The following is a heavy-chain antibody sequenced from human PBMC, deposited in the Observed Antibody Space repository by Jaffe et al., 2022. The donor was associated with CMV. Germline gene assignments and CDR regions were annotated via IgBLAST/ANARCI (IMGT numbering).Heavy chain of an antibody. CDR3: AREPGPWDV. V-gene: IGHV1-8*02. J-gene: IGHJ6*02. CDR2: VHPRSGKA. Sequence: QAQLVQSGAEVKKPGAAVKVSCKASGYTFITYEIHWVRQAPGQGLEWVGWVHPRSGKAGYAQKFQGRVTMTRDTSINTAYMELSSLRSEDTAVYYCAREPGPWDVWGQGTTVIVSS. D-gene: IGHD3-10*01. CDR1: GYTFITYE.